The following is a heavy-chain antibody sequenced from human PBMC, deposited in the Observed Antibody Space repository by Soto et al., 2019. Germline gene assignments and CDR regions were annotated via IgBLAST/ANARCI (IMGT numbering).Heavy chain of an antibody. J-gene: IGHJ4*02. CDR3: AREDGVVGSSSAFDH. Sequence: EVQVVESGGGLVKPGGSRRLSCVFSGFTFSTYTMNWVRQAPGKGLEWVSSINGRSNYVYYADSVKGRFTISRDNAKNSRYLKMNRLRAEDTAIYYCAREDGVVGSSSAFDHWGLGTLVTVSS. CDR2: INGRSNYV. CDR1: GFTFSTYT. V-gene: IGHV3-21*01. D-gene: IGHD1-26*01.